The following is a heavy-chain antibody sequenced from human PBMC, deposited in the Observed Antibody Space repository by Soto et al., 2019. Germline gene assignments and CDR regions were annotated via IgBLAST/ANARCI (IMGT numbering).Heavy chain of an antibody. V-gene: IGHV1-2*06. CDR2: INANNGAT. Sequence: GASVKVSCKASGYTFTDYGKYIHWVRQAPGQGLEWMGRINANNGATDFAQKFQGGVTMTRDTSITTAYLGLSSLRSDDTALYYCAVYDSSGYRALGFWGQGTMVT. CDR1: GYTFTDYGKY. J-gene: IGHJ3*01. D-gene: IGHD3-22*01. CDR3: AVYDSSGYRALGF.